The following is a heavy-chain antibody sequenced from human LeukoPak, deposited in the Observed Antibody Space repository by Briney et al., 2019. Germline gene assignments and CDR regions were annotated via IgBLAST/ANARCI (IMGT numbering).Heavy chain of an antibody. J-gene: IGHJ4*02. Sequence: PSETLSLTCTVSGGSISSGGYYWSWIRQHPGKGLEWIGYIYYSGSTYYNPSLKSRVTISVDTSKNQFSLKLSSVTAADTAVCYCARGAPWDIVVVPAAFFDYWGQGTLVTVSS. D-gene: IGHD2-2*01. CDR1: GGSISSGGYY. V-gene: IGHV4-31*03. CDR3: ARGAPWDIVVVPAAFFDY. CDR2: IYYSGST.